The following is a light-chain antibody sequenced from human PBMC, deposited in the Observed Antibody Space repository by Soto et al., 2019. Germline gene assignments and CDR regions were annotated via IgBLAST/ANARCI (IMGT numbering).Light chain of an antibody. CDR1: QSVSSSY. J-gene: IGKJ1*01. Sequence: EIVLTQSPGTLSLSPWERATLSCRASQSVSSSYLAWYQQKPGQGPRLLMYDTSTRATGTPARFSGSGSGTEFTLTISRLEPEDFAVYSCQQYGSSPTFGQGTKVDI. V-gene: IGKV3-20*01. CDR3: QQYGSSPT. CDR2: DTS.